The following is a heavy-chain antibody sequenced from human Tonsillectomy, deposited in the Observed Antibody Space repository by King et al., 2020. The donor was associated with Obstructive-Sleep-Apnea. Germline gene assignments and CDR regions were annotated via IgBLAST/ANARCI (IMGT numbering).Heavy chain of an antibody. CDR1: GFTFSIYG. Sequence: VQLVESGGGVVQPGGSLRLSCAASGFTFSIYGMHWVRQAPGKGLEWVSFIRNDGSAKYYADSVKGRFTSSRDNSKNTLYLQMNSLRAEDTAVYYCAKQGDSSGWYVRWGQGTLVTVSS. V-gene: IGHV3-30*02. D-gene: IGHD6-19*01. CDR2: IRNDGSAK. CDR3: AKQGDSSGWYVR. J-gene: IGHJ4*02.